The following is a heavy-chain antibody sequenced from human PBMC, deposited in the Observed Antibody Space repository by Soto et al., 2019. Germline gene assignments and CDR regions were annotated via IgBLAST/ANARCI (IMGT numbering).Heavy chain of an antibody. CDR1: GFTFDDYA. D-gene: IGHD4-17*01. J-gene: IGHJ4*02. V-gene: IGHV3-9*01. CDR2: ISWNSGSI. CDR3: AKCPEWPGDYGFDY. Sequence: EVQLVESGGGLVQPGRSLRLSCAASGFTFDDYAMHWVRQAPGKGLEWVSGISWNSGSIGYADSVKGRLTISRDNAKNSLDLEMNGLRAEDTALYYCAKCPEWPGDYGFDYWGQGTLVTVSS.